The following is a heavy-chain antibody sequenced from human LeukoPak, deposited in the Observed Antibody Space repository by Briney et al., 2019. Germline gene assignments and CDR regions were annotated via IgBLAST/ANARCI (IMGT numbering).Heavy chain of an antibody. D-gene: IGHD2-2*01. V-gene: IGHV3-21*01. J-gene: IGHJ4*02. Sequence: GGSLRLSCAASGFTFSSYSMNWVRQAPGKGLEWVSSISSSSSYIYYADSVKGRFTISRDNAKNSLYLQMNSLRAEDTAVYYCARDRLSRIVPAALDYWGQGTLVTVSS. CDR2: ISSSSSYI. CDR1: GFTFSSYS. CDR3: ARDRLSRIVPAALDY.